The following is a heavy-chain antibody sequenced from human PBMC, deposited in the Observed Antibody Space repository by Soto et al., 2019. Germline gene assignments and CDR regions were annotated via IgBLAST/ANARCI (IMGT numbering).Heavy chain of an antibody. CDR3: ARATAAAAGISRPRYGMDV. CDR2: IGTAGDP. CDR1: GFTFSSYD. V-gene: IGHV3-13*05. D-gene: IGHD6-13*01. J-gene: IGHJ6*02. Sequence: PGGSLRLSCAASGFTFSSYDTHWVRQATGKGLEWVSAIGTAGDPYYPGSVKGRFTISRENAKNSLYLQMNSLRAGDTAVYYCARATAAAAGISRPRYGMDVWGQGTTVTVSS.